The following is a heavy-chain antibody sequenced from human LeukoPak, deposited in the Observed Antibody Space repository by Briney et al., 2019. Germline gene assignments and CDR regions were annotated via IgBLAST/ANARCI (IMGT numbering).Heavy chain of an antibody. J-gene: IGHJ4*02. CDR3: AMERYSSGWGRFDY. D-gene: IGHD6-19*01. V-gene: IGHV1-24*01. CDR1: GYTLTELC. CDR2: FDPEDGET. Sequence: ASVKVSCTVSGYTLTELCMHWVRQAPGKGLEWMGGFDPEDGETIYAQKFQGRVTMTEDTSTDTAYMELSSLRSEDTAVYYCAMERYSSGWGRFDYWGQGTLVTVSS.